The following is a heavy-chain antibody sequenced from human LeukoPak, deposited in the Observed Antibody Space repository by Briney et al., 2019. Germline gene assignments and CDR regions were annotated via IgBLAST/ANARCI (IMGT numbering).Heavy chain of an antibody. CDR1: GGSISSYY. J-gene: IGHJ4*02. D-gene: IGHD3-10*01. CDR3: AALGEYGFDY. CDR2: IYTSGST. Sequence: SETLSLTCTVSGGSISSYYWSWIRQPAGKGLEWIGRIYTSGSTNYNPSLKSRVTMSVDTSKNQFSLKLSSVTAADRAVHCGAALGEYGFDYWGQGTKVTVCS. V-gene: IGHV4-4*07.